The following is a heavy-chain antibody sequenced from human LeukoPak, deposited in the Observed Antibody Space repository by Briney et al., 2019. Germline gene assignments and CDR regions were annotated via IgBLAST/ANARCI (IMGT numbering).Heavy chain of an antibody. CDR2: IRQDGSEK. CDR3: AGGAGWLIDY. CDR1: GFTVSSDY. V-gene: IGHV3-7*03. D-gene: IGHD3-16*01. J-gene: IGHJ4*02. Sequence: GGSLRLSCAASGFTVSSDYVSWVRQAPGKGLEWVANIRQDGSEKNYVDSVKGRFTISRDNAKNSLFLQIDSLRAEDTAVYYCAGGAGWLIDYWGQGTLVTVSS.